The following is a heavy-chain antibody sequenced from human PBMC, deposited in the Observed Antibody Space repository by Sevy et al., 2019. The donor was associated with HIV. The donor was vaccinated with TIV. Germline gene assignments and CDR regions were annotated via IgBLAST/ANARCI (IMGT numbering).Heavy chain of an antibody. D-gene: IGHD2-2*01. J-gene: IGHJ5*02. CDR1: NGSFSGYY. CDR2: INESGIT. V-gene: IGHV4-34*01. Sequence: SETLSLTCAVHNGSFSGYYWNWIRQLPGKGLEWIGEINESGITYYNSSLKSRVTISVDTSKKQFSLKLYSVTAVDSAVYCCARSPPVVVVPGAPSWFDPWGQGTLVTVSS. CDR3: ARSPPVVVVPGAPSWFDP.